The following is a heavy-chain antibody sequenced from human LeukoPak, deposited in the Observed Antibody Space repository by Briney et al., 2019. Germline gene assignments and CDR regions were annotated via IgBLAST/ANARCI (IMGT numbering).Heavy chain of an antibody. CDR1: GSTFTSYW. D-gene: IGHD6-13*01. CDR2: IYPGDSDT. CDR3: GIGAAGNRWFDP. J-gene: IGHJ5*02. V-gene: IGHV5-51*01. Sequence: RPGESLQISCQGSGSTFTSYWIGWGRQLPGEGVEWMGIIYPGDSDTRYSPSFQGQVTISADKSISTAYLQWSSLKASDTAMYYCGIGAAGNRWFDPWGQGTLVTVSS.